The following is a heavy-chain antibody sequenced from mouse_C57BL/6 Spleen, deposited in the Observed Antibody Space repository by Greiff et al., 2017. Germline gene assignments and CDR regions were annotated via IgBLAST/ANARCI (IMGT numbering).Heavy chain of an antibody. D-gene: IGHD3-2*02. Sequence: EVHLVESGPELVKPGASVKMSCKASGYTFTDYNMHWVKQSHGKSLEWIGYINPNNGGTSYNQKFKGKATLTVNKSSSTAYMELRSLTSEDSAVYYCAIDSSGYNYAMDYWGQGTSVTVSS. CDR2: INPNNGGT. J-gene: IGHJ4*01. CDR1: GYTFTDYN. CDR3: AIDSSGYNYAMDY. V-gene: IGHV1-22*01.